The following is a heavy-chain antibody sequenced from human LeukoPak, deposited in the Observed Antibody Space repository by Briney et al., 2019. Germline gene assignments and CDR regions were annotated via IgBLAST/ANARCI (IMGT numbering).Heavy chain of an antibody. D-gene: IGHD3-10*01. V-gene: IGHV3-30-3*01. Sequence: GRSLRLSCAASGFTFSSYAMHWVRQAPGKGLEWVAVISYDGSNKYYADSVKGRFTISRDNSKNTLYLQMNSLRAEDTAVYYCARFRGSGSQPADYWGQGALVTVSS. CDR2: ISYDGSNK. CDR1: GFTFSSYA. J-gene: IGHJ4*02. CDR3: ARFRGSGSQPADY.